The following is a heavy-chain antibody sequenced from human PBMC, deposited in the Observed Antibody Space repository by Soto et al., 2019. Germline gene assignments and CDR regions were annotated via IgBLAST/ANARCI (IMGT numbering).Heavy chain of an antibody. CDR3: AKDRWARDGIDV. Sequence: GGSLRLSCVASGFTFDDYGMHWVRQRPGKGLEWVSGITWNSDNIGYADSVKGRFTISRDNAKNSLYLQMNSLRSEDTALYYCAKDRWARDGIDVWGQGTTFTVCS. J-gene: IGHJ6*02. CDR1: GFTFDDYG. CDR2: ITWNSDNI. V-gene: IGHV3-9*01.